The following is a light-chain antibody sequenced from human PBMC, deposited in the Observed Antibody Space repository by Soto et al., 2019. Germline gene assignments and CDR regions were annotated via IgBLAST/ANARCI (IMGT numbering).Light chain of an antibody. CDR3: QKYHSAPPT. CDR2: AAS. Sequence: DIQMTQSPSSLSASVGDRVTITCRASQGISNYLAWYQQKPGKVPKLLIYAASNLQSWVPSRFRGSGSGTNFTLTIISLQPEDVGTYYCQKYHSAPPTFGGRTKVEIK. V-gene: IGKV1-27*01. J-gene: IGKJ4*01. CDR1: QGISNY.